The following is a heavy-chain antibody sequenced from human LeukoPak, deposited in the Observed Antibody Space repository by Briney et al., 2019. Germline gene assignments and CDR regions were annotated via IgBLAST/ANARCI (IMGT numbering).Heavy chain of an antibody. CDR3: ARHSVGATGSPDAFDI. Sequence: SETLSLNCTVSGVSISSSSYYWGWIRQPPGKGLEWIGSIYYSGSTYYNPSLKSRVTISVDTSKNQFSLKLSSVTAADTAVYYCARHSVGATGSPDAFDIWGQGTMVTVSS. J-gene: IGHJ3*02. D-gene: IGHD1-26*01. CDR2: IYYSGST. CDR1: GVSISSSSYY. V-gene: IGHV4-39*01.